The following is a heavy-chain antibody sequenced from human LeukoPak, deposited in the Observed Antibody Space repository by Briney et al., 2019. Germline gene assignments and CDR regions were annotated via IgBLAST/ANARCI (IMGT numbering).Heavy chain of an antibody. J-gene: IGHJ4*02. D-gene: IGHD5-24*01. CDR3: TRVGYIDEGIDY. Sequence: GGSLRLSCAASGFTFSSYWMNWARQAPGKGLEWVANIKQDGSKKSYVDSVKGRFTISRDNAKNSLYLQMNSLRAEDTAIYYCTRVGYIDEGIDYWGQGTLVTVSS. V-gene: IGHV3-7*04. CDR2: IKQDGSKK. CDR1: GFTFSSYW.